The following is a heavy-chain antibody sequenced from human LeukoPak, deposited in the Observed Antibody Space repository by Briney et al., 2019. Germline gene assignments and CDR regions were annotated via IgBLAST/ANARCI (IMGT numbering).Heavy chain of an antibody. CDR1: GFTFGDYA. Sequence: HAGGSLRLSCTASGFTFGDYAMSWFRQAPGKGLEWVGFIRSKAYGGTTEYAASVKGRFTISRDDSKSIAYLQMNSLKTEDTAVCYCTRKEATVTRMHHFDYWGQGTLVTVSS. J-gene: IGHJ4*02. D-gene: IGHD4-11*01. CDR2: IRSKAYGGTT. CDR3: TRKEATVTRMHHFDY. V-gene: IGHV3-49*03.